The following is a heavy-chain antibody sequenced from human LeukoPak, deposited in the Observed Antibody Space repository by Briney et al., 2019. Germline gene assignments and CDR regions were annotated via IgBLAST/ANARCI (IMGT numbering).Heavy chain of an antibody. D-gene: IGHD5-12*01. CDR2: IRVYNGNT. V-gene: IGHV1-18*01. J-gene: IGHJ6*03. Sequence: ASVKVSCKASGYTFATYGINWVRQAPGQGLEWMGWIRVYNGNTKYAQKFQGRVTMTTNTSTSTAYMELRSLRSDDTAVYYCARCEYSGQYYYYMDVWGKGTTVTVSS. CDR1: GYTFATYG. CDR3: ARCEYSGQYYYYMDV.